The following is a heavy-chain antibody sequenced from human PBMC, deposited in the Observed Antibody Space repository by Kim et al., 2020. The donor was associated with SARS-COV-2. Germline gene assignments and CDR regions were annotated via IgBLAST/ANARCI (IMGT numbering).Heavy chain of an antibody. CDR2: INTDGRDT. D-gene: IGHD1-7*01. Sequence: GGSLRLSCVTSGFTFSDSWMHWVRQAPGNGLVWVSRINTDGRDTSYADSVKGRFTISRDNAKNTLYLQMISLRAEDTAVYYCARFVPGTIIFDYWCQGTL. J-gene: IGHJ4*02. CDR3: ARFVPGTIIFDY. CDR1: GFTFSDSW. V-gene: IGHV3-74*01.